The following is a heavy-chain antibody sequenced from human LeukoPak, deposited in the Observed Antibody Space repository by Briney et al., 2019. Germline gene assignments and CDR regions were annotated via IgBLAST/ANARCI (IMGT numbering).Heavy chain of an antibody. V-gene: IGHV1-18*01. D-gene: IGHD6-13*01. Sequence: ASVKVSCKASGYTFTTYGVTWVRQAPGQGLEWMGWISAYNGNTNFAQNLQGRVTLTTDTSTSTAYMELRSLRSEDTAVYYCATHGGYSSTNWFDPWGQGTLVTASS. CDR2: ISAYNGNT. J-gene: IGHJ5*02. CDR3: ATHGGYSSTNWFDP. CDR1: GYTFTTYG.